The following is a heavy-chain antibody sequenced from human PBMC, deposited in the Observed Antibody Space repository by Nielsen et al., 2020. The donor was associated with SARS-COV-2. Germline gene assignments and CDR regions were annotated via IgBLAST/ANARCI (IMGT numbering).Heavy chain of an antibody. V-gene: IGHV3-74*01. CDR1: GFTFSSYG. D-gene: IGHD3-3*01. CDR2: INPSGSGT. Sequence: GGSLRLSCAASGFTFSSYGMHWVRQAPGKGLEWVSRINPSGSGTAYADSVKGRFAVSRDNAENTVVLQIHSLRVEDTAVYYCAGGADFWSGTQKYYMDVWGKGTTVIVSS. J-gene: IGHJ6*03. CDR3: AGGADFWSGTQKYYMDV.